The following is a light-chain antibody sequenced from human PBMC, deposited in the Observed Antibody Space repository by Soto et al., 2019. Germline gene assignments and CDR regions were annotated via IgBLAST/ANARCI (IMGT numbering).Light chain of an antibody. J-gene: IGKJ1*01. Sequence: VMTQSPATLSVSRGERATLSCRASQSVGSNLAWYQQKPGQAPRLLMYGASSRATGIPDRFSGSGSGTDFTLTISRLEPEDFAVYYCQQYGSSPPWTFGQGTKVDIK. V-gene: IGKV3-20*01. CDR2: GAS. CDR3: QQYGSSPPWT. CDR1: QSVGSN.